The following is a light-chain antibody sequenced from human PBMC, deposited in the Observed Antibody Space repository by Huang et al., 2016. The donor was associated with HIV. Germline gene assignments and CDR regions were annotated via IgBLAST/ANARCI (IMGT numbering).Light chain of an antibody. Sequence: ETVMTQSPVTLSVSPGDRASLSCRSSQIVSSHLAWYQHKPGQAPRLLIYAASTRATGVPDRFSGSGAGTEFTLTISTLQSEDSAVYYCQQYNDFRSTFGPGTRVEIK. CDR3: QQYNDFRST. J-gene: IGKJ3*01. CDR2: AAS. V-gene: IGKV3-15*01. CDR1: QIVSSH.